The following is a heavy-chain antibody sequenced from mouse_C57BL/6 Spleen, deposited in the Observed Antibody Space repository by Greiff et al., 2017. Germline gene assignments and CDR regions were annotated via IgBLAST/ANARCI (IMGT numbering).Heavy chain of an antibody. CDR3: ARGGDYYGSSYDYYAMDY. D-gene: IGHD1-1*01. Sequence: QVQLQQPGAELVRPGSSVKLSCKASGYTFTSYWMHWVKQRPIQGLEWIGNIDPSDSETHYNQKFKDKATLTVDKSSSTAYMQLSSLTSEDSAVYYCARGGDYYGSSYDYYAMDYWGQGTSGTVSS. J-gene: IGHJ4*01. CDR1: GYTFTSYW. CDR2: IDPSDSET. V-gene: IGHV1-52*01.